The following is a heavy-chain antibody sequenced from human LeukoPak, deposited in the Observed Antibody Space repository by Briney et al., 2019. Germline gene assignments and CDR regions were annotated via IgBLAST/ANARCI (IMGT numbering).Heavy chain of an antibody. CDR1: GGSISSSNW. V-gene: IGHV4-4*02. J-gene: IGHJ5*02. CDR2: IYHSGST. D-gene: IGHD6-13*01. Sequence: PSGTLSLTCAVSGGSISSSNWWSWVRQPPGKGLEWIGEIYHSGSTNYNPSLKSRVTISVDTSKNQFSLKLSSVTAADTAVYYCARGLAAAGKGGYNWFDPWGQGTLVTVSS. CDR3: ARGLAAAGKGGYNWFDP.